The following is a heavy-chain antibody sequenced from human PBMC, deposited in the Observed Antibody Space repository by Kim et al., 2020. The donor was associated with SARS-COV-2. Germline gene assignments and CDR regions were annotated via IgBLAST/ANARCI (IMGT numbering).Heavy chain of an antibody. J-gene: IGHJ6*02. V-gene: IGHV4-61*01. D-gene: IGHD2-15*01. CDR1: GGSVSSGSYY. Sequence: SETLSLTCTVSGGSVSSGSYYWSWIRQPPGKGLEWIGYIYYSGSTNYNPSLKSRVTISVDTSKNQFSLKLSSVTAADTAVYYCARDQVGWPSPYYYYGMDVWGQGTTVTVSS. CDR3: ARDQVGWPSPYYYYGMDV. CDR2: IYYSGST.